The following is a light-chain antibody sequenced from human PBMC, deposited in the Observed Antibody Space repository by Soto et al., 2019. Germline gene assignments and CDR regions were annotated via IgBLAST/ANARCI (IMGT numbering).Light chain of an antibody. V-gene: IGKV3-20*01. CDR3: QQYGSTISYT. CDR1: QTVCSNY. J-gene: IGKJ2*01. CDR2: GAS. Sequence: VLTQSPGTLSLSPGERATLSCRASQTVCSNYLAWYQQKPGQAPRLLIYGASSRATGITDRISGSGSETDFTLTISRLEPEDFAVYYCQQYGSTISYTFGQGTKLEIK.